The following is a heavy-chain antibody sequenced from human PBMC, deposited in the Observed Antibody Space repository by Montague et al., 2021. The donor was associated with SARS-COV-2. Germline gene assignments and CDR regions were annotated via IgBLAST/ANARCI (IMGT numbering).Heavy chain of an antibody. CDR2: ISGSADIT. Sequence: SLRLSCAASGFTFSSYSMNRVRQAPGKGLEWVSGISGSADITYYADSVKGRFTISRDNSKNTLYLQMSSLRAGDTAVYYCAKDREMATGGLYYFDYWGQGTLVTVSS. CDR3: AKDREMATGGLYYFDY. V-gene: IGHV3-23*01. J-gene: IGHJ4*02. CDR1: GFTFSSYS. D-gene: IGHD5-24*01.